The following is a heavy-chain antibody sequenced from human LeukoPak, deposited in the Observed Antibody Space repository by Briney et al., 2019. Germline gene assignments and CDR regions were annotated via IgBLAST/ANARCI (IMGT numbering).Heavy chain of an antibody. D-gene: IGHD6-19*01. Sequence: NPSETLSLTCAVYGGSSSGYYWSWIRQPPGKGLEWIGEINHSGSTNYNPSLKSRVTISVDTSKNQFSLKLSSVTAADTAVYYCARVVAAVADNWFDPWGQGTLVTVSS. CDR2: INHSGST. V-gene: IGHV4-34*01. CDR3: ARVVAAVADNWFDP. CDR1: GGSSSGYY. J-gene: IGHJ5*02.